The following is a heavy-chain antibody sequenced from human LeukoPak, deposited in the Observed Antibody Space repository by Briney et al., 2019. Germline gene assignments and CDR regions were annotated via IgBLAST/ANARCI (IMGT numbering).Heavy chain of an antibody. CDR3: AKAMEAMIVPPYNYGMDV. CDR1: GFPFSSYA. Sequence: GGSLRLSCAASGFPFSSYAMSWVRQAPGKGLEWVSGIRNSGGSTYYAGSVKGRFTISRDNSDDTLYLQMNSLRADATAVYYCAKAMEAMIVPPYNYGMDVWGQGTTVTVSS. D-gene: IGHD3-22*01. V-gene: IGHV3-23*01. J-gene: IGHJ6*02. CDR2: IRNSGGST.